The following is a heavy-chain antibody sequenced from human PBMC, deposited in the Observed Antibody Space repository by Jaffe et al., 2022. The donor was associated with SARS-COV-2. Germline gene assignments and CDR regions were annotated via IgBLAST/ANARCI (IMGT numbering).Heavy chain of an antibody. D-gene: IGHD5-12*01. CDR2: IYWDDDK. Sequence: QITLKESGPTLVKPTQTLTLTCTFSGFSLSTSGVGVGWIRQPPGKALEWLALIYWDDDKRYSPSLKSRLTITKDTSKNQVVLTMTNMDPVDTATYYCAHVSIATIVAQTGGFDYWGQGTLVTVSS. V-gene: IGHV2-5*02. CDR1: GFSLSTSGVG. CDR3: AHVSIATIVAQTGGFDY. J-gene: IGHJ4*02.